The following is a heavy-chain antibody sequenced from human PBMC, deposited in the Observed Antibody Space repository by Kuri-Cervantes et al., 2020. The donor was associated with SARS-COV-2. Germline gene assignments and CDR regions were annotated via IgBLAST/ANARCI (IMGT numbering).Heavy chain of an antibody. V-gene: IGHV1-2*02. J-gene: IGHJ6*02. Sequence: ASVKVSCKASGGTFSSYAISWVRQAPGQGLEWMGWINPNSGGTNYAQKFQGRVTMTRDTSISTAYMELSRLRSDDTAVYYCARGVFPWLKDYDFWSGYYTRGMDVWGQGTTVTVSS. D-gene: IGHD3-3*01. CDR3: ARGVFPWLKDYDFWSGYYTRGMDV. CDR1: GGTFSSYA. CDR2: INPNSGGT.